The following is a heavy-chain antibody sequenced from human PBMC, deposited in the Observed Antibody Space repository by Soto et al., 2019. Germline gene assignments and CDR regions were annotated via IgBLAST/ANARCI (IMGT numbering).Heavy chain of an antibody. V-gene: IGHV3-48*03. CDR1: GFVFKNYE. Sequence: GGSLTLSCVASGFVFKNYEMNWVRQAPGKGLEWISYISNSGNTIYVADSMRGRFTISRDNAKNSLFLQMNSLRADDTAVYYCARDIDNRDYYYGLDVWGQGTTVTVSS. D-gene: IGHD1-20*01. CDR2: ISNSGNTI. CDR3: ARDIDNRDYYYGLDV. J-gene: IGHJ6*02.